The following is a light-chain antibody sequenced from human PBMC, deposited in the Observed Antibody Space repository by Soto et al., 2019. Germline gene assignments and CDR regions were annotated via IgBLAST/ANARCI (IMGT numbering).Light chain of an antibody. CDR3: SSYTSSSTQV. J-gene: IGLJ1*01. CDR1: SSDVGGYNY. Sequence: QSVLTQPASVSGSAGQSITISCTGTSSDVGGYNYVSWYQQHPGKAPKFIIFEVSNRPSGVSNRFSGSKSGNTASLTISGLQAEDEADYYCSSYTSSSTQVFGTGTKVTVL. V-gene: IGLV2-14*01. CDR2: EVS.